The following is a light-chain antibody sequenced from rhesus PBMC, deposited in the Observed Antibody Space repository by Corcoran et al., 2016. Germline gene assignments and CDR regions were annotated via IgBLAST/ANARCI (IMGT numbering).Light chain of an antibody. Sequence: DIVMAQSPDSLAVSLGERVTINCKSSQSLLYSSNYKNYLAWYQQKPGQAPKLLLYWAATRESGVPNRFSGSGSGTDFTLTISGLQAEDVAVYYCQQYYDTPYTFGQGTKVEI. V-gene: IGKV4-1*01. CDR3: QQYYDTPYT. J-gene: IGKJ2*01. CDR2: WAA. CDR1: QSLLYSSNYKNY.